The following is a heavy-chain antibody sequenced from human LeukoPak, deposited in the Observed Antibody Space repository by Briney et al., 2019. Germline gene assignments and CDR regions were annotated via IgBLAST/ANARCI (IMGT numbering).Heavy chain of an antibody. CDR3: ARHEVYMNTVTGAFDI. CDR1: GYSFTSYW. CDR2: IYPGDSDT. D-gene: IGHD4-17*01. Sequence: GESLKISCKGSGYSFTSYWIGWVRQMPGKGLEWMGIIYPGDSDTRYSPSFQGQVTISADKSISTAYLQWSSLKASDTAMYYCARHEVYMNTVTGAFDIWGQGTMVTVSS. V-gene: IGHV5-51*01. J-gene: IGHJ3*02.